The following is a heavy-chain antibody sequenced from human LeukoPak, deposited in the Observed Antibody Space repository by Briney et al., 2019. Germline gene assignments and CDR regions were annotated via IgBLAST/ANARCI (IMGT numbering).Heavy chain of an antibody. V-gene: IGHV3-30*02. CDR3: AKERHYYDSSGYYYYFDY. CDR1: GFTFSSYG. D-gene: IGHD3-22*01. J-gene: IGHJ4*02. CDR2: IRYDGSNK. Sequence: PGGSLRLSCAASGFTFSSYGMHWVRQAPGKGLEWVAFIRYDGSNKYYADSVKGRFTISRDNSKNTLYLQMNSLRAEDTAVYYCAKERHYYDSSGYYYYFDYWGQGTLVTVSS.